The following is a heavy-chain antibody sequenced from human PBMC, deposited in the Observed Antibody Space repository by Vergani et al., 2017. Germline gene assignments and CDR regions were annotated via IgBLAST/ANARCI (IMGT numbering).Heavy chain of an antibody. CDR1: GFTFDDYA. CDR3: AKAHGVAQFGDAFDT. CDR2: IRWNSGSI. Sequence: EVQLVESGGGLVQPGRSLRLSCEASGFTFDDYAMHWVRQAPGKGLEWVSGIRWNSGSIGYADSVKGRFTMSRDNDKNSLYLQMNSLRAEDTDLYYCAKAHGVAQFGDAFDTWGQGTLVTVSS. D-gene: IGHD3-10*01. V-gene: IGHV3-9*01. J-gene: IGHJ3*02.